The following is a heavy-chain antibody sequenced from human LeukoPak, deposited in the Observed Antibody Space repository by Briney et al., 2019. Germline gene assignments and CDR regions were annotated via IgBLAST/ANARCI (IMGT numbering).Heavy chain of an antibody. D-gene: IGHD3-16*01. J-gene: IGHJ5*02. CDR3: ARFTPQGYGWGGYNRFDP. Sequence: PSETLSLTCTVSGGSISSYYWNWIRQPPGKGPEWIGYIYYSGSTNYNPSLKGRVTISVDTSKNQFSLNLTSVTAADTAVYYCARFTPQGYGWGGYNRFDPWGQGTLVTVSS. V-gene: IGHV4-59*01. CDR1: GGSISSYY. CDR2: IYYSGST.